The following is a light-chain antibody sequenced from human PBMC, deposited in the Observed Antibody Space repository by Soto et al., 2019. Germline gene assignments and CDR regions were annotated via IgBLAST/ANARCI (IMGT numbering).Light chain of an antibody. Sequence: QSALTQPASVSGSPGQSITISCTGGSSDVGRYNLVSWYQQHPGKAPKLIIYEDIERPSGVSNRFSGSKSGNTASLTISGLQTEDEADYYCCSYAGGTSVVFGGGTQLTVL. CDR1: SSDVGRYNL. J-gene: IGLJ2*01. V-gene: IGLV2-23*01. CDR3: CSYAGGTSVV. CDR2: EDI.